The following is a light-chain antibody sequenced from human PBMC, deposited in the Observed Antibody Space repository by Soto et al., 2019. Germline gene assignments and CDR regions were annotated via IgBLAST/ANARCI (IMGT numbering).Light chain of an antibody. CDR3: QQSYSLPHT. CDR2: GAS. Sequence: DIPMTQSPSSLSASVGDRVTITCRASQSIVNYLNWYQQKPGKAPELLIYGASTLQSGVPSRVSGSGSGTDFTLTISSLQPEDFATYYCQQSYSLPHTFGQGTKLEIK. V-gene: IGKV1-39*01. CDR1: QSIVNY. J-gene: IGKJ2*01.